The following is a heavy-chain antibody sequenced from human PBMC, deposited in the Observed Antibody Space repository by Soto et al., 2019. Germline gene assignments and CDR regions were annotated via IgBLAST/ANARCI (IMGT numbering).Heavy chain of an antibody. Sequence: QVQLQESGPGLVKSSQTLSLTCTVSGGSISSGDCYWSWIRQPPGKGLEWIGYVYYSGATYYNPSLKSRVTISVDTSKNQFSLKLNSVTAADTAVYYCARDLMMRSGSGGRCYNTWWFDPWGRGNLVTVSS. V-gene: IGHV4-30-4*01. CDR3: ARDLMMRSGSGGRCYNTWWFDP. CDR1: GGSISSGDCY. J-gene: IGHJ5*02. D-gene: IGHD2-15*01. CDR2: VYYSGAT.